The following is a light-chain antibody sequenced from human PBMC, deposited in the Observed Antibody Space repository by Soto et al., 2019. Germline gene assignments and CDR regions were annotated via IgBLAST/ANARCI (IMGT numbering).Light chain of an antibody. CDR1: QSVSSTS. CDR2: GAS. Sequence: EIVLTQSPGTLSLSPGERATLSCGASQSVSSTSLAWYQQKPGQAPRLLIYGASSRATGIPDRFSGSGSGKDFSLNISRLEPEDFAVYFCQQYGTSAGLTFGGGTKVEI. J-gene: IGKJ4*01. V-gene: IGKV3-20*01. CDR3: QQYGTSAGLT.